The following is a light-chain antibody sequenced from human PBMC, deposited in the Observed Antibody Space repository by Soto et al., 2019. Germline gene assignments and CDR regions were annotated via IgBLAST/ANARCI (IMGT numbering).Light chain of an antibody. Sequence: EIVMTQSPATLSVSPGERATITCRASQSVSNNLAWYQQKPGQAPRLLIYGASSMAPGIPARFSGSGSGTDFTLTISSLQSEDVATYYCQNYNSWPLTFGEGTKVEI. CDR3: QNYNSWPLT. J-gene: IGKJ4*01. V-gene: IGKV3-15*01. CDR2: GAS. CDR1: QSVSNN.